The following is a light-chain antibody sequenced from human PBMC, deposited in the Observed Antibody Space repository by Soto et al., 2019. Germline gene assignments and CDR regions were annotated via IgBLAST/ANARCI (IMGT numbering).Light chain of an antibody. CDR1: QSITNY. CDR2: DVS. Sequence: EIVLTQSPATLSLSPGEGATLSCRARQSITNYLAWYQQKPGQAPRLLIYDVSNRATGIPARFSGSGSGTDFTLTISSLEPEDFAVYYCQQRSNWPVSITFGQGTDWRL. V-gene: IGKV3-11*01. J-gene: IGKJ5*01. CDR3: QQRSNWPVSIT.